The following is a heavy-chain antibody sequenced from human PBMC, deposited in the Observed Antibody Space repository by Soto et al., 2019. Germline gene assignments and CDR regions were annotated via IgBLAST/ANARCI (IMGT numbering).Heavy chain of an antibody. CDR3: AKDTRDYDFWSGYYNYGMDV. D-gene: IGHD3-3*01. CDR1: VFTFSSYA. V-gene: IGHV3-23*01. Sequence: GGSLRLSCAASVFTFSSYAMSWFRQAPGKGLEWVSAISGSGGSTYYADSVKGRFTISRDNSKNTLYLQMNSLRAEDTAVYYCAKDTRDYDFWSGYYNYGMDVWGQGTTVTVSS. CDR2: ISGSGGST. J-gene: IGHJ6*02.